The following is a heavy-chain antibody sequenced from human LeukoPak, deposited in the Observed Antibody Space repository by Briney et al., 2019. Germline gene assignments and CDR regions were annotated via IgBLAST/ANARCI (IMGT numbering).Heavy chain of an antibody. D-gene: IGHD3-10*01. CDR2: IRYDGSNK. J-gene: IGHJ6*03. Sequence: PGGSLRLSCAASGFSFNNYGMHWVRQAPGKGLEWVAFIRYDGSNKYYADSVKGRFTISRDNSKNTLYLQMNSLRAEDTAVYYCATSMVRGVIANMDVWGKGTTVTISS. CDR3: ATSMVRGVIANMDV. V-gene: IGHV3-30*02. CDR1: GFSFNNYG.